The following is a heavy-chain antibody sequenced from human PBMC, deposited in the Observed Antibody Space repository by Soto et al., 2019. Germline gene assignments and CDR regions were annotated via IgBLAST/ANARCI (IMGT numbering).Heavy chain of an antibody. Sequence: SLRHSCAASGVTCGSYGMHWVRQAPGKGLEWVAGIYYDGSNKYYADSVKGRFTISRDNAKNTLYLQMNSLRAEDTAVYYCASSLLTPFDYWGQGTLVTVSS. CDR3: ASSLLTPFDY. J-gene: IGHJ4*02. V-gene: IGHV3-33*08. CDR2: IYYDGSNK. CDR1: GVTCGSYG. D-gene: IGHD7-27*01.